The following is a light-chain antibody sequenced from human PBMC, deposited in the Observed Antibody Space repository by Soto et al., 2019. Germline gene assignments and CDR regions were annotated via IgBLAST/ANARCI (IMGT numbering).Light chain of an antibody. CDR3: QQYNNWPLA. Sequence: EIVMTQSPATLSVSPGERFTLSCRASQSLSSNLAWYQQKPGQAPRLLIYGASTRATDIPARFSGSGSGTEFTLTISSLQSEDFACYFCQQYNNWPLAFGQGTRLEI. CDR2: GAS. V-gene: IGKV3-15*01. J-gene: IGKJ5*01. CDR1: QSLSSN.